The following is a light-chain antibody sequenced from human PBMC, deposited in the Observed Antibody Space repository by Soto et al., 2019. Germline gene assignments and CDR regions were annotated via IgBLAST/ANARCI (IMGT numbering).Light chain of an antibody. CDR1: STDVGSYNL. Sequence: QSALTQPASVSGSPGQSITISCTGTSTDVGSYNLVSWYQQHPGKAPKLLIYEVTKRPSGVSNRFSGSKSGNTASLTISGLQAEDEGDYYCSSYAGSSTLVFGGGTKLTVL. CDR2: EVT. CDR3: SSYAGSSTLV. V-gene: IGLV2-23*02. J-gene: IGLJ3*02.